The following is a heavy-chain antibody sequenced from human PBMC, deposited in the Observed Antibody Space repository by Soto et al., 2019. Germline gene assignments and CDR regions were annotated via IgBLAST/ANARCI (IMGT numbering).Heavy chain of an antibody. CDR2: ISGSGGST. CDR1: GFTFSSYA. Sequence: GSLRLSCAASGFTFSSYAMSWVRQAPGKGLEWVSAISGSGGSTYYADSVKGRFTISRDNSKNTLYLQMNSLRAEDTAVYYCAKDRGQPYYYYYGMDVWGQGTTVTVSS. J-gene: IGHJ6*02. CDR3: AKDRGQPYYYYYGMDV. V-gene: IGHV3-23*01. D-gene: IGHD3-10*01.